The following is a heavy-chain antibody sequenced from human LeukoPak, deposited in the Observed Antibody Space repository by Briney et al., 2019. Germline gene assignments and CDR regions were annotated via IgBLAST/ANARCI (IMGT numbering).Heavy chain of an antibody. CDR3: ASARPNDYGDHGGWFDP. Sequence: ASVKVSCKASGYTFTGYYMHWVRQAPGQGLEWMGWINPNSGGTSYAQKFQGRVTMTRDTSISTAYVELSRLRSDDTAVYYCASARPNDYGDHGGWFDPWGQGTLVTVSS. V-gene: IGHV1-2*02. D-gene: IGHD4-17*01. J-gene: IGHJ5*02. CDR1: GYTFTGYY. CDR2: INPNSGGT.